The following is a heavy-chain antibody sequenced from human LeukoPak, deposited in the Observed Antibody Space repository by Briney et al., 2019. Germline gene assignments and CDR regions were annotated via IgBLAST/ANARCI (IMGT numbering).Heavy chain of an antibody. CDR1: GFTFSLYW. J-gene: IGHJ5*02. D-gene: IGHD2-15*01. V-gene: IGHV3-7*02. Sequence: GGSLRLSCAASGFTFSLYWMTWVRQAPGKGLEWLANIKHDGGEKYFADSVKGRFTTSRDNAKNSLYLQMNSLRAEDTAVYYCARIVAAAVFDPWGQGTLVTLSS. CDR2: IKHDGGEK. CDR3: ARIVAAAVFDP.